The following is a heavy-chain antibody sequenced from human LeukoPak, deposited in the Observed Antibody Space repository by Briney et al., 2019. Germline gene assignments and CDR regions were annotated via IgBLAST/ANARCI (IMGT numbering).Heavy chain of an antibody. CDR2: IYYSGST. J-gene: IGHJ3*02. CDR3: ARENYAITVVRGVILAGDAFDI. Sequence: SETLSLTCTVSGGSISSGGYYWSWIRQHPGKGLEWIGYIYYSGSTYYNPSLKSRVTISVDTSKNQFSLKLSSVTAADTAVYYCARENYAITVVRGVILAGDAFDIWGQGTMVTVSS. V-gene: IGHV4-31*03. CDR1: GGSISSGGYY. D-gene: IGHD3-10*01.